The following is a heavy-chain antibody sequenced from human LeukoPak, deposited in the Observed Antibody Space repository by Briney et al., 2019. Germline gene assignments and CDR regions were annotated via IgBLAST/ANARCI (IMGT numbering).Heavy chain of an antibody. V-gene: IGHV3-48*04. CDR3: PSLETMGAINFDY. D-gene: IGHD1-26*01. CDR2: ISSSSSTI. CDR1: GFTFSSYS. Sequence: GGSLRLSCAASGFTFSSYSMNWARQAPGKGLEWVSYISSSSSTIYYADSVKGRFTISRDNAKNSLYLQMNSLRAEDTAVYYCPSLETMGAINFDYWGQGTLVTVSS. J-gene: IGHJ4*02.